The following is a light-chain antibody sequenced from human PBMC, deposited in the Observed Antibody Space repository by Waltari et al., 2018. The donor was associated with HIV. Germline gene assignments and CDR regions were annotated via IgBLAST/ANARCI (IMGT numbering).Light chain of an antibody. CDR1: SSDIGDYNF. CDR3: SSYSRIPTSYVFGSAPYV. CDR2: DVS. J-gene: IGLJ1*01. V-gene: IGLV2-14*03. Sequence: QSALTQPASVSGSPGQSITISCTGTSSDIGDYNFVSWSQCHPGNAPKLMIYDVSDRPSGVSDRFSGSKSGNTASLTISGLQAEDEADYYCSSYSRIPTSYVFGSAPYVFGTGTRVTVL.